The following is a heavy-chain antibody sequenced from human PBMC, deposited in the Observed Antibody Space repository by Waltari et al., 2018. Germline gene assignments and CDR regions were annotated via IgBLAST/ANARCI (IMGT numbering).Heavy chain of an antibody. J-gene: IGHJ6*02. CDR3: ARTLPPDNKSWHYYFGMDV. CDR2: IIPMFNTS. CDR1: GGTFANYA. Sequence: QVQLVRSGAEAKKPGSSVKVSCKASGGTFANYANLWVRRAPGQGVEWMGGIIPMFNTSNYTQKFKDRVTITKDESTTTAFMELSGLRFDDTAIYYCARTLPPDNKSWHYYFGMDVWGQGTTVTVSS. D-gene: IGHD1-1*01. V-gene: IGHV1-69*05.